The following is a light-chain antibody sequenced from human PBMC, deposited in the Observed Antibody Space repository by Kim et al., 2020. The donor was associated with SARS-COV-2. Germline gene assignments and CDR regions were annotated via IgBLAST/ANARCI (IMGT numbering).Light chain of an antibody. CDR1: QSILYGANNKNY. CDR3: QQYFNAPLT. J-gene: IGKJ4*01. V-gene: IGKV4-1*01. CDR2: WAS. Sequence: DVVMTQSPESLAVSLGEWATINCKSSQSILYGANNKNYLAWYQQKPGHPPKLLISWASTRESGVPDRFSGSGSATDFTLTISDLQTEDAATYYCQQYFNAPLTFGGGTKVDIK.